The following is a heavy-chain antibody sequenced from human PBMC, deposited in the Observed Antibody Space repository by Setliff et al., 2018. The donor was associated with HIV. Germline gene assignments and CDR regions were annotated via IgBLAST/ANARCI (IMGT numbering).Heavy chain of an antibody. Sequence: PSETLSLTCTVSGGSISGYYWSWIRQSPGKGLEWIGYIYTSGSTNYNPSLKSRVTISVDTSKNQFSLKLSSVTAADTAVYYCARGLSFYDPGGFDYWGQGTLVTVS. V-gene: IGHV4-4*09. CDR1: GGSISGYY. CDR2: IYTSGST. D-gene: IGHD3-22*01. CDR3: ARGLSFYDPGGFDY. J-gene: IGHJ4*02.